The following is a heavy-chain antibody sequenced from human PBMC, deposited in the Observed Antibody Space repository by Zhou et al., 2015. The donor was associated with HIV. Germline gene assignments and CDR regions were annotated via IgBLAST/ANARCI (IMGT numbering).Heavy chain of an antibody. D-gene: IGHD1-26*01. CDR3: ARGKVGHLSQYPPGWFDL. Sequence: QVQLVQSGAEVKPPGSSVKVSCKASGGTFNTYEISWVRQAPGQGLVWMGGITPIFGKPNYAQKFQGRVTITADESTSTAYMELSSLRSEDTAVYYCARGKVGHLSQYPPGWFDLWGRGTLVTVSS. V-gene: IGHV1-69*01. J-gene: IGHJ2*01. CDR2: ITPIFGKP. CDR1: GGTFNTYE.